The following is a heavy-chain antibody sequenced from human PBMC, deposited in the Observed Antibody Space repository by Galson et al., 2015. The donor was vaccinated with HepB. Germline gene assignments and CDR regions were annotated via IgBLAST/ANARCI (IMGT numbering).Heavy chain of an antibody. CDR2: IWYDGSNK. V-gene: IGHV3-33*01. D-gene: IGHD4-17*01. CDR3: ARASAGTVTTYSYFDL. CDR1: GFTFSSYG. Sequence: SLRLSCAASGFTFSSYGMHWVRQAPGKGLEWVAVIWYDGSNKYYADSVKGRFTISRDNSKNTLYLQMNSLRAEDTAVYYCARASAGTVTTYSYFDLCVRGTLVTVAS. J-gene: IGHJ2*01.